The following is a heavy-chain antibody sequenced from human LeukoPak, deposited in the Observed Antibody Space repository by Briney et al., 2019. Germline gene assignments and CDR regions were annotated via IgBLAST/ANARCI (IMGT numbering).Heavy chain of an antibody. Sequence: GGSLRLSCAASGFTFTTYEMNWVRQAPGKGLEWLSYISANGDTIYYADSVKGRFTISRDNGRKSLYLQMSSLRVEDTGIYYCVSAYGGLLDYWGQGTLVTVSS. CDR2: ISANGDTI. J-gene: IGHJ4*02. CDR3: VSAYGGLLDY. CDR1: GFTFTTYE. V-gene: IGHV3-48*03. D-gene: IGHD3-16*01.